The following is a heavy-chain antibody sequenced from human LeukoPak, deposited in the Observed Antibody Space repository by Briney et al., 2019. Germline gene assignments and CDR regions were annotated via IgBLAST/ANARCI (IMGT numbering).Heavy chain of an antibody. CDR3: ARVGRIAVAGSFGAFDI. D-gene: IGHD6-13*01. J-gene: IGHJ3*02. CDR1: GYTFTSYA. Sequence: ASVKVSCKASGYTFTSYAMHWVCQAPGQRLEWMGWINACNGNTKYSQKFQGRVTITRDTSASTAYMELSSQRSEDTAVYYCARVGRIAVAGSFGAFDIWGQGTMVTVSS. CDR2: INACNGNT. V-gene: IGHV1-3*01.